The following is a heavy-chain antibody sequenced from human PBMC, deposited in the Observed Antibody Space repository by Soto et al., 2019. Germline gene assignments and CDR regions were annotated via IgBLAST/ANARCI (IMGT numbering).Heavy chain of an antibody. J-gene: IGHJ6*02. CDR3: ARTLRTYYDFWSGYPPGYYGMDV. Sequence: RGESLKISCKGSGYSFTSYWIGWVRQMPGKGLEWMGIIYPGDSDTRYSPSFQGQVTISADKSISTAYLQWSSLKASDTAMYYCARTLRTYYDFWSGYPPGYYGMDVWGQGTTVTVSS. CDR1: GYSFTSYW. CDR2: IYPGDSDT. V-gene: IGHV5-51*01. D-gene: IGHD3-3*01.